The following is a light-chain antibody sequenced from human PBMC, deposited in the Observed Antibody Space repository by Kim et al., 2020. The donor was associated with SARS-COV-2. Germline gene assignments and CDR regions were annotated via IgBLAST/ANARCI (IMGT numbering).Light chain of an antibody. CDR3: QQRSNWPLT. V-gene: IGKV3-11*01. Sequence: LLPPSPATLSLSPGERATLSCRASQSVSSYLAWYQQKPGQAPRLLIYDASNRATGIPARFSGSGSGTDFTLTISSLEPEDFGVYYCQQRSNWPLTFGGGTKVDIK. J-gene: IGKJ4*01. CDR1: QSVSSY. CDR2: DAS.